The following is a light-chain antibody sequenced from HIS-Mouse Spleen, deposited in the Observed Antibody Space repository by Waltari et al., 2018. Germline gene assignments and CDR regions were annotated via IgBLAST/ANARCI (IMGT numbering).Light chain of an antibody. CDR1: NIGSKN. V-gene: IGLV3-9*01. CDR2: RDS. CDR3: YSTDSSGNHRV. J-gene: IGLJ2*01. Sequence: SYELTQPLSVSVALGQTARITCGGNNIGSKNVHWYQQKPGQAPVLVIYRDSNRPSGIPERFSGSSSGTMATLTISGAQVEDEADYYCYSTDSSGNHRVFGGGTKLTVL.